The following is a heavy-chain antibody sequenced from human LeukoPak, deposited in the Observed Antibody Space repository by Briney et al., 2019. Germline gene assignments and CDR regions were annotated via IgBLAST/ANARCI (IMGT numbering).Heavy chain of an antibody. CDR3: ARRDSSGYYYLVY. Sequence: ASVKVSCKASGYIFTNYDIHWVRQATGQGLEWMAWMNPKSANTGYAQKFQGRVTVTRNTSISTAYMELSGLRSDDTAIYYCARRDSSGYYYLVYWGQGTLVTVSS. CDR1: GYIFTNYD. CDR2: MNPKSANT. D-gene: IGHD3-22*01. V-gene: IGHV1-8*02. J-gene: IGHJ4*02.